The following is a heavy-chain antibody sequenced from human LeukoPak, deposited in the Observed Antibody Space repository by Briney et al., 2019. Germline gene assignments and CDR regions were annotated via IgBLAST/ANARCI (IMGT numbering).Heavy chain of an antibody. CDR3: AKSTTPWLVVVINYVWKAPGCFDY. V-gene: IGHV4-34*01. D-gene: IGHD3-22*01. CDR1: GGSFSGYY. Sequence: SETLSLTCAVYGGSFSGYYWSWIRQPPGKGLEWIGEINHSGSTNYNPSLKSRVTISVDTSKNQFSLKLSSVTAADTAVYYCAKSTTPWLVVVINYVWKAPGCFDYWGQGTLVTVSS. CDR2: INHSGST. J-gene: IGHJ4*02.